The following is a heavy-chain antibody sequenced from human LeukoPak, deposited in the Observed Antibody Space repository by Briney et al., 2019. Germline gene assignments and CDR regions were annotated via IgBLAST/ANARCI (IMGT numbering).Heavy chain of an antibody. D-gene: IGHD4-11*01. CDR1: GGSISSGGYY. Sequence: SQTLSLTCTVSGGSISSGGYYWSWIRQPPGKGLEWIGYIYHSGSTYYNPSLKSRVTISVDRSKNQFSLKLSSVTAADTAVYYCAVRGGHDYSNYQDYWGQGTLVTVSS. CDR3: AVRGGHDYSNYQDY. V-gene: IGHV4-30-2*01. J-gene: IGHJ4*02. CDR2: IYHSGST.